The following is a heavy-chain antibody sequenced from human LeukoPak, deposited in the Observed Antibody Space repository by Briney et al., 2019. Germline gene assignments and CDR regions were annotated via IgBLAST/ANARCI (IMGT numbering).Heavy chain of an antibody. J-gene: IGHJ5*02. CDR1: GGSISSYY. CDR2: IYTSGST. Sequence: SETLSLTCTVSGGSISSYYWSWIRQPAGKGLEWIGRIYTSGSTNYNPSLKSRVTMSVDTSKNQFSLKLSSVTAADTAVYYCARDRRGEYYYDSSGYYPWGQGTLVTVSS. V-gene: IGHV4-4*07. D-gene: IGHD3-22*01. CDR3: ARDRRGEYYYDSSGYYP.